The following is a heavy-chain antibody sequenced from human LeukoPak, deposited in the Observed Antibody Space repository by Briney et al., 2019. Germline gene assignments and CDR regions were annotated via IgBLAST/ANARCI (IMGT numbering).Heavy chain of an antibody. CDR3: ASWDIVVVVAANYYYYMDV. CDR1: GFTFSSYS. V-gene: IGHV3-21*01. CDR2: ISSSSSYI. D-gene: IGHD2-15*01. Sequence: PGGSLRLSCAASGFTFSSYSMNWVRQAPGKGLEWVSSISSSSSYIYYADSVKGRFTISRDNAKNSLYLQMNSLRAEDTAVYYCASWDIVVVVAANYYYYMDVWGKGTTVTVSS. J-gene: IGHJ6*03.